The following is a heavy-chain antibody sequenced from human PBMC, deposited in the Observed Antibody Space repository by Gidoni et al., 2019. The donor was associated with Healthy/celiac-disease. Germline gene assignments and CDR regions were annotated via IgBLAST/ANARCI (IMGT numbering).Heavy chain of an antibody. CDR3: ATSRDQNDFWSGYPFPYYYYYYGMDV. CDR2: ISSSSSTI. Sequence: EVQLVESGGGLVQPGGSLRLSCAASGFTFSSYSMNWVRPAPGKGLEGVSYISSSSSTIYYAYSVKGRFTISRDNAKNSLYLHMNSLRDEDTAVYYCATSRDQNDFWSGYPFPYYYYYYGMDVWGQGTTVTVSS. D-gene: IGHD3-3*01. CDR1: GFTFSSYS. J-gene: IGHJ6*02. V-gene: IGHV3-48*02.